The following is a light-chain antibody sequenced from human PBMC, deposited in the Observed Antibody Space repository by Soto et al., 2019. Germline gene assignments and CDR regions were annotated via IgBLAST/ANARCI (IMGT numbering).Light chain of an antibody. CDR1: QSVHTF. V-gene: IGKV3-11*01. Sequence: EVVLTQSPDTLSLSPGEGASLSCRASQSVHTFLAWYQQKPGQPPRLLIYGASTRAPGVPARFSGSGSGTDFTLTITSQEPEDFAVYYCHQRSNWPPDTFGQGTRL. CDR3: HQRSNWPPDT. J-gene: IGKJ5*01. CDR2: GAS.